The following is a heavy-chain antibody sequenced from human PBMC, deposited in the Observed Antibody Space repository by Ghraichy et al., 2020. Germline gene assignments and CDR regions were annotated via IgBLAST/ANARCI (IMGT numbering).Heavy chain of an antibody. CDR3: ARDLVSSGSYASAG. CDR1: GFTVSSNY. D-gene: IGHD1-26*01. CDR2: IYSGGST. J-gene: IGHJ4*02. Sequence: GGSLRLSCAASGFTVSSNYMSWVRQAPGKGLEWVSVIYSGGSTYYADSVKGRFTISRDNSKNTLYLQMNSLRAEDTAVYYCARDLVSSGSYASAGWGQGTLVTVSS. V-gene: IGHV3-66*01.